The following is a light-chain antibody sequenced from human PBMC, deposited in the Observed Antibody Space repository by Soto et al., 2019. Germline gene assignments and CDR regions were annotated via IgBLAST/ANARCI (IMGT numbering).Light chain of an antibody. CDR2: DAY. J-gene: IGKJ5*01. CDR3: QQRNMWPIT. CDR1: QSVSSSY. V-gene: IGKV3D-20*02. Sequence: EIVLTQSPGTLSFSAGERAALSCRASQSVSSSYLAWYQQKPGQAPRLLIYDAYNRATGIPPRFSGSGSGTDFTLTISSLEPQDSAVYYCQQRNMWPITFGQGTRLEIK.